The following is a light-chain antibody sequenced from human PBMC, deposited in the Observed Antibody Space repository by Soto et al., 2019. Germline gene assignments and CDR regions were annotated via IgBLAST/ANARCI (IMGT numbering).Light chain of an antibody. CDR2: GNS. CDR1: SSNIGAGYD. CDR3: QSCDISLSVSVI. Sequence: QSVLTQPPSVSGAPGQRVTISCTGSSSNIGAGYDVQWYQQLPGAAPKLLIFGNSNRPSGVPDRFSGSRSGTSASLAITGLQAEDEADYFCQSCDISLSVSVIFGGGTKVTVL. V-gene: IGLV1-40*01. J-gene: IGLJ2*01.